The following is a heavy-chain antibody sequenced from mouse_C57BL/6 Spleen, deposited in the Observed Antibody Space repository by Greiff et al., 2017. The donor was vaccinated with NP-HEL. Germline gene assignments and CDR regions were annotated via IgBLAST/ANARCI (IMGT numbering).Heavy chain of an antibody. J-gene: IGHJ3*01. CDR3: ARSEKNDYAWFAY. CDR2: IDPSDSYT. CDR1: GYTFTSYW. D-gene: IGHD2-4*01. Sequence: VQLQQPGAELVMPGASVKLSCKASGYTFTSYWMHWVKQRPGQGLEWIGEIDPSDSYTNYNQKFKGKSTLTVDKSSSTAYMQLSILTSEDSAVYYCARSEKNDYAWFAYWGQGTLVTVSA. V-gene: IGHV1-69*01.